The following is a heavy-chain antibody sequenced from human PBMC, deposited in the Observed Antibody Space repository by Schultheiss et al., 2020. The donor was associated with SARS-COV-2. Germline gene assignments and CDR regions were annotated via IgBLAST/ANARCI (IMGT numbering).Heavy chain of an antibody. J-gene: IGHJ6*02. D-gene: IGHD3-16*01. V-gene: IGHV3-30*01. CDR3: ARESFGGGTRYYYYGMDV. Sequence: FTISRDNSKNTLYLQMNSLRAEDTAVYYCARESFGGGTRYYYYGMDVWGQGTTVTVCS.